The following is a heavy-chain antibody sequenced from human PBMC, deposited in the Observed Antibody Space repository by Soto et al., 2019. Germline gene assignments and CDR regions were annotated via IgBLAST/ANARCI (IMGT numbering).Heavy chain of an antibody. CDR2: IWYDGSNK. J-gene: IGHJ4*02. CDR3: ARDFSPIAAFSSSLTAIPLGFDY. Sequence: QVQLVESGGGVVQPGRSLRLSCAASGFTFSSYGMHWVRQAPGKGLEWVAVIWYDGSNKYYADSVKGRFTISRDNSKNTLYLQMNSLRAEDTAVYYCARDFSPIAAFSSSLTAIPLGFDYWGQGTLVTVSS. D-gene: IGHD2-2*02. V-gene: IGHV3-33*01. CDR1: GFTFSSYG.